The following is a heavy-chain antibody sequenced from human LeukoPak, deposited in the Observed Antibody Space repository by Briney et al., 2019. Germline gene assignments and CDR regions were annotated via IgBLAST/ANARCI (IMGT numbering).Heavy chain of an antibody. Sequence: PGGSLRLSCAASGFTFSAYGMHWVRQAPGKGLDWVTFIFYDGSNKYYADSVKGRFTISRDNSRNTLYLQMNSLRPEDTAVYYCAKGDSRDWYYYYMDVWGKGTTVTVSS. CDR1: GFTFSAYG. V-gene: IGHV3-30*02. J-gene: IGHJ6*03. D-gene: IGHD3-22*01. CDR2: IFYDGSNK. CDR3: AKGDSRDWYYYYMDV.